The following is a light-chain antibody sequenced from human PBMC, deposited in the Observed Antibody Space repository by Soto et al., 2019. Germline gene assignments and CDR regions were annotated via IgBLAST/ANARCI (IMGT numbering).Light chain of an antibody. CDR1: QSISSW. CDR2: KAS. V-gene: IGKV1-5*03. CDR3: QQYKSYPWT. Sequence: DIQMTQSPSTLSASIGDRVTITCRASQSISSWLAWYQQKPGKAPKLLMYKASSLESGVPSRFSGSGSGTEFHLTLSSPPPYDFGTYYCQQYKSYPWTFGQGTKVEIK. J-gene: IGKJ1*01.